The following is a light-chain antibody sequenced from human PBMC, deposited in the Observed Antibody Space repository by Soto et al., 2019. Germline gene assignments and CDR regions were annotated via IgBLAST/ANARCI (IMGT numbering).Light chain of an antibody. V-gene: IGKV3-11*01. CDR3: QQRNNWTVT. Sequence: EIVLPQSPATLSLSPGERATLSCRASQSVSSYLAWYQQKPGQAPRRLIYDASKRATGIPARVTGSGSGTEFTLTISSLEPGDFAVYYGQQRNNWTVTCGQGTRVEIK. CDR1: QSVSSY. J-gene: IGKJ1*01. CDR2: DAS.